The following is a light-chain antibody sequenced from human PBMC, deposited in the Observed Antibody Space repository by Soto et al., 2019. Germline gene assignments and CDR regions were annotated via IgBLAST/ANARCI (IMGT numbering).Light chain of an antibody. Sequence: EIVMTQSPATLSVSPGERATFSCRASQSVNTNLAWYQQMPGQAPRLLIYGASTRASGIPARFSGSGSGTEFTLTISSLQSEDFAVYYCQQYGSSPWTFGQGTKVEIK. CDR1: QSVNTN. V-gene: IGKV3-15*01. J-gene: IGKJ1*01. CDR2: GAS. CDR3: QQYGSSPWT.